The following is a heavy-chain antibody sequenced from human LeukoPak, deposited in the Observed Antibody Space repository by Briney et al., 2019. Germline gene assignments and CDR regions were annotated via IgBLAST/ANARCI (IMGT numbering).Heavy chain of an antibody. CDR3: ASAFSGSYRIDY. J-gene: IGHJ4*02. D-gene: IGHD3-16*02. V-gene: IGHV4-34*01. Sequence: SETLSLTCAVYGGSFSGYYWSWIRQPPGKGLEWIGEINHSGSTNYNPSLKSRVTISVDTSKNQFSLKLSSVIAADTAVYYCASAFSGSYRIDYWGQGTLVTVSS. CDR2: INHSGST. CDR1: GGSFSGYY.